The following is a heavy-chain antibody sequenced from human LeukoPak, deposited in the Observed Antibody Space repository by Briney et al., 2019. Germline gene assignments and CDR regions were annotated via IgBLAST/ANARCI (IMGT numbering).Heavy chain of an antibody. J-gene: IGHJ4*02. D-gene: IGHD5-18*01. V-gene: IGHV4-34*01. Sequence: PSETLSLTCAVYGGSFGGYYWSWIRQPPGKGLEWIGEINDSGSTNYNPSLKSRVTISVDTSNNRVSLKVDSVTAADTAVYYCARRAGYDYGQIDHWGRGTLVTVSS. CDR2: INDSGST. CDR3: ARRAGYDYGQIDH. CDR1: GGSFGGYY.